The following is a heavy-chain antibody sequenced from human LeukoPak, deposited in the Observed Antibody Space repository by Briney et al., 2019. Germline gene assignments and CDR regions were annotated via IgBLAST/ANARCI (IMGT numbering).Heavy chain of an antibody. V-gene: IGHV3-30*18. J-gene: IGHJ6*02. CDR3: AKDQSLAAARPFYYYYYGMDV. Sequence: ARSLRLSCAASGFTFSSYGMHWVRQAPGKGLEWVAVISYDGSNKYYADSVKGRFTISRDNSKNTLYLQMNRLRAEDTAVYYCAKDQSLAAARPFYYYYYGMDVWGQGTTVTVSS. D-gene: IGHD6-6*01. CDR2: ISYDGSNK. CDR1: GFTFSSYG.